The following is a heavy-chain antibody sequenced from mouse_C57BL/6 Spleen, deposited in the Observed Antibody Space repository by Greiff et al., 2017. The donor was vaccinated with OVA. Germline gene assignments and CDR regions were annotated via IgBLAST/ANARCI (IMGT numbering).Heavy chain of an antibody. Sequence: VQLQQSGPELVKPGASVKISCKASGYTFTDYYMNWVKQSPGKSLEWIGDINPNNGGTSYNQKFKGKATLTVDKSSSTAYMELRSLTSEDTAVYYCARSLTDYWGQGTTLTVSS. J-gene: IGHJ2*01. CDR1: GYTFTDYY. V-gene: IGHV1-26*01. CDR2: INPNNGGT. CDR3: ARSLTDY.